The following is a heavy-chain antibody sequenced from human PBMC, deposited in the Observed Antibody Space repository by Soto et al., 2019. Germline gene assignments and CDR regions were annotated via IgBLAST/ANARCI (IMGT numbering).Heavy chain of an antibody. CDR3: ASLGSLDTIPGP. J-gene: IGHJ5*02. CDR1: GCTFSSYS. D-gene: IGHD3-3*01. V-gene: IGHV3-48*01. CDR2: ISSSSSTI. Sequence: GSLRLSCAASGCTFSSYSMNWVRQAPGKGLEWVSYISSSSSTIYYADSVKGRFTISRDNAKNSLYLQMNSLRAEDTAVYYCASLGSLDTIPGPWGQGTLVTVSS.